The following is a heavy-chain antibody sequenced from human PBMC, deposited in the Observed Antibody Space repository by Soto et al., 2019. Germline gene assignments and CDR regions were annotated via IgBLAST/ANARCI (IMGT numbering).Heavy chain of an antibody. CDR3: ASHKGNYYYDSTGPWGYYFDY. V-gene: IGHV4-39*01. Sequence: EAISLTCSVSGASIFSSSYYWAWIRRLPLKVLEWLGGIYYSGGAYYNASLQRRVTIPVDTSKNQFSLKLMSLTAADTAVYYCASHKGNYYYDSTGPWGYYFDYWAQGTRLTTSS. J-gene: IGHJ4*02. CDR1: GASIFSSSYY. CDR2: IYYSGGA. D-gene: IGHD3-22*01.